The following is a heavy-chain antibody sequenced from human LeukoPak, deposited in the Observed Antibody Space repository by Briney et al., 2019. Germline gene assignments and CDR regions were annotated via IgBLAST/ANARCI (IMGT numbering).Heavy chain of an antibody. J-gene: IGHJ4*02. D-gene: IGHD5-12*01. CDR2: IWFDGTNK. CDR1: GFTFSNYR. Sequence: PGGSLRLSCAASGFTFSNYRMHWVRQAPGKGLEWVAVIWFDGTNKYYADSVRGRFTISRDNSKNTLYLQMSSLRAEDTAVYYCARDRGVAAHLDYWGQGTLVTVSS. CDR3: ARDRGVAAHLDY. V-gene: IGHV3-33*01.